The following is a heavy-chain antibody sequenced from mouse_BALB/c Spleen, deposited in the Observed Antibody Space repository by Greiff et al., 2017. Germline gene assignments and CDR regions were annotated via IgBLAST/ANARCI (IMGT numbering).Heavy chain of an antibody. V-gene: IGHV1-9*01. Sequence: QVQLQQSGAELMKPGASVKISCKATGYTFSSYWIEWVKQRPGHGLEWIGEILPGSGSTNYNEKFKGKATFTADTSSNTAYMQLSSLTSEDSAVYYCARRGYDDYYAMDYWGQGTSVTVSS. D-gene: IGHD2-2*01. J-gene: IGHJ4*01. CDR3: ARRGYDDYYAMDY. CDR1: GYTFSSYW. CDR2: ILPGSGST.